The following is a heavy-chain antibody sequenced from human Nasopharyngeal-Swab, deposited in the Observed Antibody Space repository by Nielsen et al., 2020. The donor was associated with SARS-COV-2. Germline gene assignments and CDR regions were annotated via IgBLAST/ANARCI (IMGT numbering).Heavy chain of an antibody. J-gene: IGHJ6*03. Sequence: WVRKPPGKGLEWIGEINHRGSTNNNPSHKSRDTHSDDTSKNQFSLRLTSVTAADTAVYFCARGLSGIVPAPILGLGPWYSYYYMDVWDKGTAVTVSS. D-gene: IGHD2-2*01. CDR3: ARGLSGIVPAPILGLGPWYSYYYMDV. V-gene: IGHV4-34*04. CDR2: INHRGST.